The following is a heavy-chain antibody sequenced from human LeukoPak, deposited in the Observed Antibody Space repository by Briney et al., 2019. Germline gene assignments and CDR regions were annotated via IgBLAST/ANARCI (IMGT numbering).Heavy chain of an antibody. J-gene: IGHJ3*02. Sequence: GGSLRLSCAASGFTFSSYWMSWVRQAPGKGLEWVSVIYSGGSTYYADSVKGRFTISRDNSKNTLYLQMNSLRAEDTAVYYCARGFTMIVVVPKRGAFDIWGQGTMVTVSS. D-gene: IGHD3-22*01. CDR3: ARGFTMIVVVPKRGAFDI. CDR2: IYSGGST. CDR1: GFTFSSYW. V-gene: IGHV3-66*02.